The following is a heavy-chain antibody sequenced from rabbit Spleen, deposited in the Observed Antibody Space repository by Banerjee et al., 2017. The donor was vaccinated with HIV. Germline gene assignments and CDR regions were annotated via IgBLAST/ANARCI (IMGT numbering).Heavy chain of an antibody. J-gene: IGHJ6*01. Sequence: QEQLEESGGGLVQPEGSLTLTCTASGFTISSYYYMCWVRQAPGKGLEWIGCIYVGRGSTHYANWAKGRVTMSKTSSTTVTLQMPRLTAADTATYFCARDTGSSFSSYGMDLWGPGTLGTDS. CDR2: IYVGRGST. D-gene: IGHD8-1*01. CDR3: ARDTGSSFSSYGMDL. CDR1: GFTISSYYY. V-gene: IGHV1S45*01.